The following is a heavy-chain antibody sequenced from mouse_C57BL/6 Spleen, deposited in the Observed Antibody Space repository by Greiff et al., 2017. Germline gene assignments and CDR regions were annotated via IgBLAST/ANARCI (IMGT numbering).Heavy chain of an antibody. Sequence: QVQLQQSGPELVKPGASVKISCKASGYAFSSSWMNWVKQRPGKGLEWIGRIYPGDGDTNYNGKFKGKATLTADKSSSTAYMQLSSLTSEDSAVYFCARWAYDYDRDAMDYWGQGTSVTVSS. V-gene: IGHV1-82*01. D-gene: IGHD2-4*01. CDR1: GYAFSSSW. CDR2: IYPGDGDT. J-gene: IGHJ4*01. CDR3: ARWAYDYDRDAMDY.